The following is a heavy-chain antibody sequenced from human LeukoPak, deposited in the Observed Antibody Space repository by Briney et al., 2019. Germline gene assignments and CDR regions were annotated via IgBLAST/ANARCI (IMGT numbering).Heavy chain of an antibody. Sequence: GGSLRLSCAASGFTFSTYIMNWVRQAPGKGLEWVSSISGSSSYIYYADSVKGRFTISRDNAKNSLYLQMNSLRAEDTAVYYCARALWELRGSAFFDYWGQGTLVTVSS. CDR2: ISGSSSYI. J-gene: IGHJ4*02. CDR3: ARALWELRGSAFFDY. D-gene: IGHD1-26*01. CDR1: GFTFSTYI. V-gene: IGHV3-21*06.